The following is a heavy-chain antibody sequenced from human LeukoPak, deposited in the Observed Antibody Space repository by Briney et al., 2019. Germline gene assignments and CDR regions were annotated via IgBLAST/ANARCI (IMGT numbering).Heavy chain of an antibody. D-gene: IGHD4-11*01. J-gene: IGHJ4*02. CDR3: ARGSAYRSFDY. V-gene: IGHV4-61*02. Sequence: SQTLSLTCTVSGASISSGSYPWSWIRQPAGEGLEWIGRLYTSGITNYNSSLKSRITMSVDTSKNQFSLKLSSVTAADTAVYYCARGSAYRSFDYWGQGTLVSVSS. CDR2: LYTSGIT. CDR1: GASISSGSYP.